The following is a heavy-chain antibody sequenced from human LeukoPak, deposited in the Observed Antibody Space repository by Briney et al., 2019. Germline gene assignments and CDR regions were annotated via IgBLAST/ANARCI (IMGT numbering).Heavy chain of an antibody. CDR3: ARGRGGATTGFDH. V-gene: IGHV1-2*02. Sequence: ASVKVSCKASGYTFSGYYMHWVRQAPGQPLESMGWINSNSGARDYAPKFQGRVTFSGDNSISTAYMELSSLRSDDTAIYFWARGRGGATTGFDHWGQGTLVTVS. D-gene: IGHD1-26*01. CDR1: GYTFSGYY. J-gene: IGHJ4*02. CDR2: INSNSGAR.